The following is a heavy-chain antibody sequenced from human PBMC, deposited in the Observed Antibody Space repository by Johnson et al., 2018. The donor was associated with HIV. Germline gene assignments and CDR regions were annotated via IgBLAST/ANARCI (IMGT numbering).Heavy chain of an antibody. CDR3: ARRDTYYYDSTPGAFDI. D-gene: IGHD3-22*01. Sequence: VQLVESGGGVVQPGGSLRLSCVASGFTFSSYGMHWVRQAPGKGLEWVANIKQDGSEKYYVDSVKGRFTISRDNAKNSLYLQMNSLRAEDTAVYYCARRDTYYYDSTPGAFDIWGQGTMVTVSS. CDR1: GFTFSSYG. J-gene: IGHJ3*02. V-gene: IGHV3-7*03. CDR2: IKQDGSEK.